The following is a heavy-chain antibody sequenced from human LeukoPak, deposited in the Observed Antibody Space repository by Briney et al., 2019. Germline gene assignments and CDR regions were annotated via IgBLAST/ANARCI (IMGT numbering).Heavy chain of an antibody. CDR2: INHSGYT. Sequence: SETLSLTCAVSGVSFNDYYWCWVRQTPGKGLEWIGEINHSGYTNDSPSLKSRVTLSIDTSRKQFSLNLRSVTVADTGIYYCTRMTAGHDYWGQGTLVTVSS. V-gene: IGHV4-34*01. CDR3: TRMTAGHDY. CDR1: GVSFNDYY. D-gene: IGHD2-21*02. J-gene: IGHJ4*02.